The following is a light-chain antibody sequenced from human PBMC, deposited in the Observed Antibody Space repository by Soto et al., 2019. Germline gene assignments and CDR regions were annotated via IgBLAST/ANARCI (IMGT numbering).Light chain of an antibody. V-gene: IGLV2-8*01. CDR1: SSDVGGYNY. Sequence: QSVLTQPPSASGSPGQSVTISCTGTSSDVGGYNYASWYQQHPGKAPNLMIYEVSKRPSGVPDRFSGSKSGNTASLTVSGLQAEDEADYYCSSYAGSNKVFGGGTKLTVL. CDR3: SSYAGSNKV. CDR2: EVS. J-gene: IGLJ2*01.